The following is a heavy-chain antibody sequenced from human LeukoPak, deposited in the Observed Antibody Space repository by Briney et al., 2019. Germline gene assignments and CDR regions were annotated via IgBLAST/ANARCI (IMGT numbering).Heavy chain of an antibody. D-gene: IGHD5-12*01. J-gene: IGHJ6*02. Sequence: PGESLRLSCAASGFTFSDYYMSWIRQAPGKGLEWVSYISSSGSTIYYADSVKGRFTISRDNAKNSLYLQMNSLRAEDTAVYYCAGSLRSYYYYGMDVWGQGTTVTVSS. CDR2: ISSSGSTI. CDR1: GFTFSDYY. V-gene: IGHV3-11*01. CDR3: AGSLRSYYYYGMDV.